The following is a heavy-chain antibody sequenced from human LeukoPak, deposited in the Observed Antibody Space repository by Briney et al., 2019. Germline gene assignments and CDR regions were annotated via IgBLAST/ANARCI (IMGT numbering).Heavy chain of an antibody. CDR2: KYYSGSA. D-gene: IGHD2-2*01. J-gene: IGHJ3*02. V-gene: IGHV4-31*03. Sequence: KPSQTLSLTCSVSGVSVSDGRYYWTWIRQHPGKGLEWIGYKYYSGSAKYNPSLKSRLTISIDTSKNQFSLHLSSVTAADTATYYCATPYCSSISCLDVFNMWGQGTMVTVSA. CDR3: ATPYCSSISCLDVFNM. CDR1: GVSVSDGRYY.